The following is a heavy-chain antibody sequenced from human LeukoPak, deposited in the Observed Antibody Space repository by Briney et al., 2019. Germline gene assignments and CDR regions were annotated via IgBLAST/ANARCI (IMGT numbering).Heavy chain of an antibody. CDR2: ISYDGSNK. CDR3: AKGYDLPDY. Sequence: GRSLRLSCAASGFTFSSYAMHWVRQAPGKGLEWVAVISYDGSNKYYADSVKGRFTISRDNSKNTLYLQMNSLRAEDTAVYYCAKGYDLPDYWGQGTLVTVSS. V-gene: IGHV3-30-3*01. CDR1: GFTFSSYA. D-gene: IGHD5-12*01. J-gene: IGHJ4*02.